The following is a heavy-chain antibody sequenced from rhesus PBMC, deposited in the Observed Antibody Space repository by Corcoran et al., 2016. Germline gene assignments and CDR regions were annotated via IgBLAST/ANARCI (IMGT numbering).Heavy chain of an antibody. CDR1: GGSISCDY. CDR2: IYGRDSRT. Sequence: QLQLQESGPGLVTPSETLSLTCGVPGGSISCDYWSRIRQGPGKGLEGIGYIYGRDSRTRDNPSLRSRGTLSLATSKNHRALDLRSVTAADTAVYYCARMSAVPGDNSMDVLGRGVLVTVSS. V-gene: IGHV4S11*01. CDR3: ARMSAVPGDNSMDV. J-gene: IGHJ5-2*02.